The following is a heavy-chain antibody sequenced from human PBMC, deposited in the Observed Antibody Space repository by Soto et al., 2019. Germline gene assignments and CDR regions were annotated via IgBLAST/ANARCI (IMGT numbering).Heavy chain of an antibody. J-gene: IGHJ3*02. Sequence: PSETLSLTCTVSGGSISSGDYYWSWIRQPPGKGLEWIGYIYYSGSTYYNPSLKSRVTISVDTSKNQFSLKLSSVTAADTAAYYCARGFAGATDAFDIWGQGTMVTVSS. D-gene: IGHD3-16*01. CDR3: ARGFAGATDAFDI. CDR1: GGSISSGDYY. CDR2: IYYSGST. V-gene: IGHV4-30-4*01.